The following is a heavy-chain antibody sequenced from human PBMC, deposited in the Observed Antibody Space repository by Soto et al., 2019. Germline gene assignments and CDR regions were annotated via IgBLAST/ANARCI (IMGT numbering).Heavy chain of an antibody. Sequence: PGGSLRLSCAASGFTFSNAWMNWVRQAPGKGLEWVGRIKSKTDGGTTDYAAPVKGRFTISRDDSKNTLYLQMNSLKTEDTAVYYCTRSTDYVWGSYRYWYYYGMDVCGQGTTVTVSS. D-gene: IGHD3-16*02. CDR3: TRSTDYVWGSYRYWYYYGMDV. CDR2: IKSKTDGGTT. CDR1: GFTFSNAW. V-gene: IGHV3-15*07. J-gene: IGHJ6*02.